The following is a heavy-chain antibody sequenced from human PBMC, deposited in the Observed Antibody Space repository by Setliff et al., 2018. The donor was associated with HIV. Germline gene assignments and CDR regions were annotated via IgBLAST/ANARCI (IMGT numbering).Heavy chain of an antibody. D-gene: IGHD2-15*01. CDR1: GFTFSSYE. CDR2: ISSSGNTI. Sequence: GGSLRLSCAASGFTFSSYEMNWVRQAPGKGLEWVSYISSSGNTIYYADSVKGRFTISRDNAKKSLYLQMNSLRAEDTAIYYCARSEKYCSSGSCFRGCYAVDVWGQGTTVTVSS. V-gene: IGHV3-48*03. CDR3: ARSEKYCSSGSCFRGCYAVDV. J-gene: IGHJ6*02.